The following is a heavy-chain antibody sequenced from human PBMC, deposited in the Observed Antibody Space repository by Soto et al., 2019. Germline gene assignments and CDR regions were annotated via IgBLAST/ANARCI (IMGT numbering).Heavy chain of an antibody. CDR1: GGSISSGDYY. D-gene: IGHD6-19*01. J-gene: IGHJ4*02. CDR3: ARELVAGKIFDY. Sequence: SETLSLTCTVSGGSISSGDYYWSWIRQPPGKGLEWIGYIYYSGSTYYNPSLKSRVTISVDTSKNQFSLKLSSVTAADTAVYYCARELVAGKIFDYWGQGTLVTVPS. V-gene: IGHV4-30-4*01. CDR2: IYYSGST.